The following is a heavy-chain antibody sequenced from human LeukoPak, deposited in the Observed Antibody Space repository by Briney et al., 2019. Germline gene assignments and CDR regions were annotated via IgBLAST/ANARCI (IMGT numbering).Heavy chain of an antibody. D-gene: IGHD4-17*01. CDR1: GGSISSYY. J-gene: IGHJ2*01. CDR2: IYYSGST. CDR3: ARRYGDYGPSWYFDL. Sequence: PSETLSLTCTVSGGSISSYYWSWIRQPPGQGLEWIGYIYYSGSTNDNPSLKSRVTISVDTYKNQFSLKLSSVTAADTVVYHCARRYGDYGPSWYFDLWGRGALVTVSS. V-gene: IGHV4-59*08.